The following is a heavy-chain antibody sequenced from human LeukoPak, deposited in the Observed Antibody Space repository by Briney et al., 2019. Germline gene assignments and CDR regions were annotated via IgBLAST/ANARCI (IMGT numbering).Heavy chain of an antibody. CDR3: ARSKYYSSSWYDFFDY. J-gene: IGHJ4*02. V-gene: IGHV4-38-2*01. CDR1: GYSISSGYY. Sequence: SETLSLTCAVSGYSISSGYYWGWIRQPPGKGLEWIGYIYDSGTTNYNPSLKSRVTISIDTSKNQFSLKLGSVTAADTAVYYCARSKYYSSSWYDFFDYWGQGTLVTVSS. CDR2: IYDSGTT. D-gene: IGHD6-13*01.